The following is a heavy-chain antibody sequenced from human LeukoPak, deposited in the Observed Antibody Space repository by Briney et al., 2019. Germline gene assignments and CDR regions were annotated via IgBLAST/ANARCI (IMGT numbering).Heavy chain of an antibody. Sequence: QAGGSLRLSCAASGSTFRSYAIHWVRQAPGKGLEWVAVISYDGTENCYADSVKGRFTISRDNSKNTLFLQMNSLRPEDTAAYYCAIGGGSSTWYEGYLQHWGQGTLITVSS. J-gene: IGHJ1*01. CDR3: AIGGGSSTWYEGYLQH. D-gene: IGHD6-13*01. V-gene: IGHV3-30-3*01. CDR2: ISYDGTEN. CDR1: GSTFRSYA.